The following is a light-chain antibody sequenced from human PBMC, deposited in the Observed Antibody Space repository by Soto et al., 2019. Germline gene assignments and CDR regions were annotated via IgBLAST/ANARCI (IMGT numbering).Light chain of an antibody. CDR2: GAS. CDR3: QQYNNWPRAT. V-gene: IGKV3-15*01. J-gene: IGKJ4*01. CDR1: QSVSSN. Sequence: EIVMTQSPATLSVVPGEIATLSCRASQSVSSNLAWHQHKPVQAPRLLAYGASSRATGFPARFSGSGSGTEFNLTISSLQSEDFGVYYCQQYNNWPRATFGGGTKVDIK.